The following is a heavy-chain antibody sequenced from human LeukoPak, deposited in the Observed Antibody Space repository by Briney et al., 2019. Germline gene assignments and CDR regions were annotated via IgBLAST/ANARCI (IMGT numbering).Heavy chain of an antibody. V-gene: IGHV3-23*01. CDR1: GFTFSSYA. CDR3: AKQLTAGGYYFDY. Sequence: GGSLRLSCAASGFTFSSYAMSWVRQAPGEGLEWVSGISGGGETTYYADSVKGRFTISRDNSKNTLYLQMNSLRAGDTAVYYCAKQLTAGGYYFDYWGQGTLVTVSS. CDR2: ISGGGETT. D-gene: IGHD6-13*01. J-gene: IGHJ4*02.